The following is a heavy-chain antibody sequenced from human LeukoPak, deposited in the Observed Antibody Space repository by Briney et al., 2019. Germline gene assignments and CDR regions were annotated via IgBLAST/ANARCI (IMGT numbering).Heavy chain of an antibody. D-gene: IGHD2-2*01. CDR3: ARGKAPDYCSSTPCYKNNWFDS. Sequence: SETLSLTCAVYGGSFSGYFWSWIRQPPGKGLEWIGEINQSGFPDYNPTLKSRVSMSVDTSKTQFSLTLNSVTAADTAVYYCARGKAPDYCSSTPCYKNNWFDSWGQGTLVTVSS. CDR1: GGSFSGYF. J-gene: IGHJ5*01. V-gene: IGHV4-34*01. CDR2: INQSGFP.